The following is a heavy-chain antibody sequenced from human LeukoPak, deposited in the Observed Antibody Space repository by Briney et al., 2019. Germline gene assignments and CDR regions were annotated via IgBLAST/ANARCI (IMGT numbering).Heavy chain of an antibody. D-gene: IGHD3-22*01. CDR2: ISSSSSYI. CDR3: ARDPYYYDSSEDGGY. CDR1: GITFSSYS. V-gene: IGHV3-21*01. J-gene: IGHJ4*02. Sequence: GGSLRLSCAASGITFSSYSMNWVRQAPGKGLEWVSSISSSSSYIYYADSVKGRFTISRDNAKNSLYLQMNSLRAEDTAVYYCARDPYYYDSSEDGGYWGQGTLVTVSS.